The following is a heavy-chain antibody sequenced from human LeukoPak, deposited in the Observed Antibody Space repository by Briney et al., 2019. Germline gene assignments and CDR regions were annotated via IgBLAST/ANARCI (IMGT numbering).Heavy chain of an antibody. CDR1: GFTFSSYS. J-gene: IGHJ3*02. CDR3: ARESQDAFDI. CDR2: ISSSSSYI. V-gene: IGHV3-21*01. Sequence: GGSLRLSCAASGFTFSSYSMNWVRQAPGKGPEWVSSISSSSSYIYYADSVKGRFTISRDNAKNSLYLQMNSLRAEDTAVYYCARESQDAFDIWGQGTMVTVSS.